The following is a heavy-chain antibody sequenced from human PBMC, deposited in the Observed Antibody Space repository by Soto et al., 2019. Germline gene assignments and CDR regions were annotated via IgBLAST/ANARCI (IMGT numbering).Heavy chain of an antibody. CDR1: GGSFSGYY. CDR3: ARVRIPGGDYYFDY. J-gene: IGHJ4*02. Sequence: SETLSLTCAVYGGSFSGYYWSWIRQPPGKGLEWIGEINHSGNTNYNPSLTSRVTILVGTSKSQFSLHLSSVTAADTAVYYCARVRIPGGDYYFDYWGQGTLVTVSS. V-gene: IGHV4-34*01. D-gene: IGHD4-17*01. CDR2: INHSGNT.